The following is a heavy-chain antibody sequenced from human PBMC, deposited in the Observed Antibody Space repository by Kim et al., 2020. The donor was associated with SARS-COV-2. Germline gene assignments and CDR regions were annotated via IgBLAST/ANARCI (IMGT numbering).Heavy chain of an antibody. CDR2: ISGSSSYT. V-gene: IGHV3-11*06. Sequence: GGSLRLSCAASGFTFSDYYMSWIRQAPGKGLEWVSYISGSSSYTNYADSVKGRFTISRDNAKNSLYLQMNSLRAEDTAVYYCARGYLYGSSPGPVGYWGQGTLVTVSS. CDR1: GFTFSDYY. CDR3: ARGYLYGSSPGPVGY. D-gene: IGHD6-6*01. J-gene: IGHJ4*02.